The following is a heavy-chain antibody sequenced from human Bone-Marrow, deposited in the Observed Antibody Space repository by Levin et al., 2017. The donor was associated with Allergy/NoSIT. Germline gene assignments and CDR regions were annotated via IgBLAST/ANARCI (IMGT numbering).Heavy chain of an antibody. CDR3: ARDRGD. J-gene: IGHJ4*02. D-gene: IGHD3-16*01. V-gene: IGHV3-7*01. CDR2: IGKDGSQK. CDR1: GFIFTGSW. Sequence: GGSLRLSCAASGFIFTGSWMTWVRQLPGKGLEWVAHIGKDGSQKEYVDSVKGRFTISRDNAKNSVYLQMNSLRVEDTAGYYCARDRGDWGQGTLVTVSS.